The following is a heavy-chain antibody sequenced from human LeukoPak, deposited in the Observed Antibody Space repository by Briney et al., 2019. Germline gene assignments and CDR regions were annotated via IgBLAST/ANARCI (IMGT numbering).Heavy chain of an antibody. CDR1: GGSIHSY. CDR3: ARDVLAAPGTFDY. V-gene: IGHV4-4*07. J-gene: IGHJ4*02. Sequence: SETLSLTCTVSGGSIHSYWSWIRQPAGKGLEWIGRISGSGTITYNPALQSRLTISIDTSKNQFSLKLMSVTAADTAVYYCARDVLAAPGTFDYWGQGALVTVPS. D-gene: IGHD6-13*01. CDR2: ISGSGTI.